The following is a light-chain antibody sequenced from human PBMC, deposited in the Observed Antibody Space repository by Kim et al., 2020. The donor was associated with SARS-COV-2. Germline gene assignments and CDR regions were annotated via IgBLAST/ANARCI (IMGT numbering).Light chain of an antibody. V-gene: IGKV3-15*01. CDR1: QSVSSN. CDR3: QQSNNWPWT. J-gene: IGKJ1*01. CDR2: GAS. Sequence: VSPGERSTLSSRASQSVSSNLAWYQQNPGQPPRLLIFGASTRASGIPDRFTGSGSGTEFTLTIRSLQSEDFAIYFCQQSNNWPWTFGQGTKVDIK.